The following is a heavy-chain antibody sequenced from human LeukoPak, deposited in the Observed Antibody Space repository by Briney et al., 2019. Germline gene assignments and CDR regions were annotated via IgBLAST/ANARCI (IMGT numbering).Heavy chain of an antibody. CDR3: ERALFIGSTRGHGLDI. D-gene: IGHD2-21*01. CDR1: GGSFSGYY. Sequence: PSETLSLTCAVYGGSFSGYYCSWIRQPPGKGLEWIGEINHSGSTNYNPSLKSRVTISVDTSKNQFSLKLSSVTAADTAIYYCERALFIGSTRGHGLDIWGQGTMVTVSS. CDR2: INHSGST. V-gene: IGHV4-34*01. J-gene: IGHJ3*02.